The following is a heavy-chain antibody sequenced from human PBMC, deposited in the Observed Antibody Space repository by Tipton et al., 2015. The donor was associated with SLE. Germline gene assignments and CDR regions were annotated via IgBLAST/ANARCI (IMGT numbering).Heavy chain of an antibody. V-gene: IGHV3-9*01. CDR1: GFTFDDYA. D-gene: IGHD6-6*01. CDR3: TRGDVGSSSTHFDY. J-gene: IGHJ4*02. CDR2: ISWNSGSI. Sequence: SLRLSCAASGFTFDDYAMHWVRQAPGKGLEWVSAISWNSGSIGYADSVKGRFTISRDNAKNSLYLQLNSLRAEDTAFYYCTRGDVGSSSTHFDYWGQGTLVAVSS.